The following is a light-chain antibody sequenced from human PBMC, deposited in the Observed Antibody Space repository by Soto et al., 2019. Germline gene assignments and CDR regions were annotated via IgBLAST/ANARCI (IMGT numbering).Light chain of an antibody. Sequence: EIVLTQSPGTLSLSPGERATLSCRASQSVSSYYLAWYQQKPGQAPRLLIYAASSRATGIPDRFSGGGSGTDFTLTISSLEPEDSAVYYCQQRHMWPITFGQGTRLEIK. CDR3: QQRHMWPIT. CDR2: AAS. J-gene: IGKJ5*01. V-gene: IGKV3D-20*02. CDR1: QSVSSYY.